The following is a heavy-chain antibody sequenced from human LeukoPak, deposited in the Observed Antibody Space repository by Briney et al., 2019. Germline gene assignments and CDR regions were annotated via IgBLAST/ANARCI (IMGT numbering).Heavy chain of an antibody. V-gene: IGHV3-7*01. CDR1: GFTPSRYW. D-gene: IGHD3-16*02. CDR3: AREMITFGGVIDPGAFDI. CDR2: TKKDGSDK. Sequence: GGSLTLSCAPSGFTPSRYWMRWVRPPEGKGLEWVANTKKDGSDKNYVDSVKGRFTITRDNAKNSLNLQMNSLRAEETAVYYCAREMITFGGVIDPGAFDIWGQGTMVTVSS. J-gene: IGHJ3*02.